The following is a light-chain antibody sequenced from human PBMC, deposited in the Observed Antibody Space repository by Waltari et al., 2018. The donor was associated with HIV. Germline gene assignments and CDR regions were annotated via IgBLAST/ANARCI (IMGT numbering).Light chain of an antibody. J-gene: IGLJ3*02. CDR2: DND. CDR3: SAWDDSLSVVV. Sequence: QSVLTQPPSASGTPGQGVTISCSGRNSNVGRHSVCWYRQLPGTAPKLLIYDNDKRPSAVSARVSGSKSGTSASLAISGLRSDDEADYYCSAWDDSLSVVVFGGGTKLTVL. CDR1: NSNVGRHS. V-gene: IGLV1-47*01.